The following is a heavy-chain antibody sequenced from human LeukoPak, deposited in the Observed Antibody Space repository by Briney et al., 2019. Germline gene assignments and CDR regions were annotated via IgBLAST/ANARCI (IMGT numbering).Heavy chain of an antibody. J-gene: IGHJ4*02. CDR3: ARGGSRYYDSSGYYPFDY. Sequence: ASVKVSCKASGYTFTSYYMHWVRQAPGQGLEWMGIINPSGGTTSYAQKFQGRVTMTRDTSTSTVYMELSSLRSEDTAVYYCARGGSRYYDSSGYYPFDYWGQGTLVTVSS. CDR1: GYTFTSYY. V-gene: IGHV1-46*01. D-gene: IGHD3-22*01. CDR2: INPSGGTT.